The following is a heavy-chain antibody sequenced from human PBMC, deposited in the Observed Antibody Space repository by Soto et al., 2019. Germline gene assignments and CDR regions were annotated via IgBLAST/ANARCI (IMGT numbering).Heavy chain of an antibody. CDR2: INHSGST. CDR3: ARGPRRVGSSSWYFSGWFDP. Sequence: QVQLQQWGAGLLKPSETLSLTCAVYGGSFSGYYWSWIRQPPGKGLEWIGEINHSGSTNYNPSLKSRVTISVDTSKNQSSLKLSSVTAADTAVYYCARGPRRVGSSSWYFSGWFDPWGQGTLVTVSS. D-gene: IGHD6-13*01. J-gene: IGHJ5*02. CDR1: GGSFSGYY. V-gene: IGHV4-34*01.